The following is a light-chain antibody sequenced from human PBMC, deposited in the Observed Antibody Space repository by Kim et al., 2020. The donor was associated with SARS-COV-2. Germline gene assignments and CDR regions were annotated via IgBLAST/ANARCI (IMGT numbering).Light chain of an antibody. Sequence: LSPGERATLSCRASQSISSSYLAWYQQKPGQAPRLLIYGASSRVTGIPDRFSGSGSGTDFTLTISRLEPEDFAVYYCQQYGGSSTFGGGTKVDIK. CDR2: GAS. J-gene: IGKJ4*01. V-gene: IGKV3-20*01. CDR3: QQYGGSST. CDR1: QSISSSY.